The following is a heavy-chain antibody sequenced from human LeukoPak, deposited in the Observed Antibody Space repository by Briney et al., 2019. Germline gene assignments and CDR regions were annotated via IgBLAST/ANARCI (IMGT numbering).Heavy chain of an antibody. CDR3: ARVLNRLAYCGGDCYGLDAFDI. CDR1: GGSISSYY. J-gene: IGHJ3*02. D-gene: IGHD2-21*02. V-gene: IGHV4-59*01. CDR2: IHYSGST. Sequence: SETLSLTCTVSGGSISSYYWSWIRQPPGKGLEWIGYIHYSGSTNYNPSLKSRVTISVDTSKNQFSLKLSSVTAADTAVYYCARVLNRLAYCGGDCYGLDAFDIWGQGTMVTVSS.